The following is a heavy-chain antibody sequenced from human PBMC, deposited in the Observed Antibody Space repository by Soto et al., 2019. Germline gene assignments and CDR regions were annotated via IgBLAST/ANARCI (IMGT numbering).Heavy chain of an antibody. V-gene: IGHV1-8*01. D-gene: IGHD2-8*01. CDR3: ARVARGWVVLMVYTDY. CDR2: MNPNSGNT. J-gene: IGHJ4*02. Sequence: QVQLVQSGAEVQKPGASVKVSCKASGYTFTSYDINWVRQATGQGLEWMGWMNPNSGNTGYAQKFQGTVTMTRNTSISTAYMELRSLRTEDTAVDYCARVARGWVVLMVYTDYWGEGTLVTVSS. CDR1: GYTFTSYD.